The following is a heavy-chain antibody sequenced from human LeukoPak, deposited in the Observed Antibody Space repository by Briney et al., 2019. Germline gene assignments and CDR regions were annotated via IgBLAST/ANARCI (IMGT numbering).Heavy chain of an antibody. CDR1: GGSFSGYY. D-gene: IGHD2-2*01. J-gene: IGHJ4*02. V-gene: IGHV4-34*01. CDR2: INHSGST. CDR3: ASASTTRYYFDY. Sequence: PSETLSLTCAVYGGSFSGYYWSWIRQPPGKGLEWIGEINHSGSTNYNPSLKSRVTISVDTSKNQFSPKLSSVTAADTAVYYCASASTTRYYFDYWGQGTLVTVSS.